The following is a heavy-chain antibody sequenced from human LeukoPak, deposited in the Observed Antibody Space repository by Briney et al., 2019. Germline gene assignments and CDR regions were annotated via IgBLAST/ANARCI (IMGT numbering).Heavy chain of an antibody. CDR1: GVSITSYY. D-gene: IGHD6-13*01. Sequence: SETLSHTCTVSGVSITSYYWSWIRQPPGKGLEWIGNMYYSGTTNYNPSLKSRVTISADTSKNQLSLKLKSVTAADTAVYYCAGDDNSSWWSYWGLGTLVTVSS. CDR2: MYYSGTT. J-gene: IGHJ4*02. CDR3: AGDDNSSWWSY. V-gene: IGHV4-59*01.